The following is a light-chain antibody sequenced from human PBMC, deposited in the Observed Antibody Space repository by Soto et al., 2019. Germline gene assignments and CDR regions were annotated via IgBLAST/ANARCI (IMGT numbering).Light chain of an antibody. CDR3: QQYDYWPPYT. CDR1: QSVSSN. CDR2: GAS. Sequence: EIVMTQSPATLSVSPGERATLSCRASQSVSSNLAWYQQKPGQPPRLLIYGASTRATGIPARFSGSGSGTEFTLTIDSIQSEDFEVYYCQQYDYWPPYTFGQGTKLEIQ. J-gene: IGKJ2*01. V-gene: IGKV3-15*01.